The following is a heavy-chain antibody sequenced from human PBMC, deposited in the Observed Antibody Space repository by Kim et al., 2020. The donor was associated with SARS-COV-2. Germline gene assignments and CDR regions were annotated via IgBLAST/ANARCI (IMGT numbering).Heavy chain of an antibody. J-gene: IGHJ3*02. Sequence: ASVKVSCKASGYTFTTYAMHWVRQAPGQRLEWMGWINAGNGNTKYSQKFQGRVTITSDTSATTAYMELSSLRSEDTAVYYCASDGDMDTAMLDAFDIWGQGTMVTVSS. D-gene: IGHD5-18*01. CDR2: INAGNGNT. CDR1: GYTFTTYA. CDR3: ASDGDMDTAMLDAFDI. V-gene: IGHV1-3*01.